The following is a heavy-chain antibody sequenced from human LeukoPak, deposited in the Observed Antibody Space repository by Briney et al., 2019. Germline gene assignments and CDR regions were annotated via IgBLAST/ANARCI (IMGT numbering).Heavy chain of an antibody. D-gene: IGHD5-18*01. CDR1: GGTLSNYA. V-gene: IGHV1-69*13. J-gene: IGHJ6*02. CDR2: IIPIFRTP. Sequence: SVKVSCKASGGTLSNYAISWVRQAPGQGLEWMGGIIPIFRTPEYEQKFQGRLTIVADESANTAFMDLSSLRSDGTAVYYCASGTRRGYSYSYAFGYRYYGLDVWGQGTTVTVSS. CDR3: ASGTRRGYSYSYAFGYRYYGLDV.